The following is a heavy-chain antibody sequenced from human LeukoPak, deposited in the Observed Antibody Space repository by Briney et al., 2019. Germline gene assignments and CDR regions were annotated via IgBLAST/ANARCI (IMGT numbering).Heavy chain of an antibody. Sequence: PGRSLRLSCAASGFTFSAFSMNWVRQAPGKGLEWVSAISSSSSDIYYTDSVKGRFTISRDNANNFLYLQVSSLRAEDTAVYYCATGYTSGTRIDYWGQGTLVSVSS. J-gene: IGHJ4*02. D-gene: IGHD6-19*01. CDR2: ISSSSSDI. V-gene: IGHV3-21*01. CDR1: GFTFSAFS. CDR3: ATGYTSGTRIDY.